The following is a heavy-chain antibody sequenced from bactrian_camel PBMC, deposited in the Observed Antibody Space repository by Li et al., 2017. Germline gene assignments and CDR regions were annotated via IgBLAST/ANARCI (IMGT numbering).Heavy chain of an antibody. J-gene: IGHJ4*01. CDR2: IGSSGST. V-gene: IGHV3S53*01. Sequence: VQLVESGGGSVQPGGSLRLSCEASGDMYIRYCMGWFRQAPGKQREGVAIIGSSGSTGYADSVKGRFTISRDNAKNTLYLQLNSLTREDSAMYHCTRETQWVGYHEFAEYWGQGTQVTVS. D-gene: IGHD5*01. CDR3: TRETQWVGYHEFAEY. CDR1: GDMYIRYC.